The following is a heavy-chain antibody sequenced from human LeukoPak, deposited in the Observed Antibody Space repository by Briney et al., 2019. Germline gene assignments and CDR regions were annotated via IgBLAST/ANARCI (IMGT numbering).Heavy chain of an antibody. D-gene: IGHD3-22*01. CDR1: GYTFISYA. V-gene: IGHV7-4-1*02. CDR2: INTNTGNP. J-gene: IGHJ4*02. CDR3: ASTTYHYDNREFDH. Sequence: ASVKVSCKASGYTFISYAMNWVRQAPGQGLEWMGWINTNTGNPTYAQGFTGRFVFSLDTSVSTAYLQISSLKAEDTAVYYCASTTYHYDNREFDHWGQGTLVTVSS.